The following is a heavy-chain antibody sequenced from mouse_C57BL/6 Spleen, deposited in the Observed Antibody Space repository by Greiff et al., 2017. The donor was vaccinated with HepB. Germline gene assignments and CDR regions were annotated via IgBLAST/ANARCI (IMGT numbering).Heavy chain of an antibody. D-gene: IGHD1-1*01. J-gene: IGHJ2*01. V-gene: IGHV3-6*01. Sequence: EVQVVESGPGLVKPSQSLSLTCSVTGYSITSGYYWNWIRQFPGNKLEWMGYISYDGSNNYNPSLKNRISITRDTSKNQFFLKLNSVTTEDTATYYCASYGSSPFDYWGQGTTLTVSS. CDR1: GYSITSGYY. CDR2: ISYDGSN. CDR3: ASYGSSPFDY.